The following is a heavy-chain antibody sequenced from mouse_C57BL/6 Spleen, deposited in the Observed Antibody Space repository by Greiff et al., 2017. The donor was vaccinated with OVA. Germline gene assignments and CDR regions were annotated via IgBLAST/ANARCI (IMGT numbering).Heavy chain of an antibody. CDR1: GYTFTSYW. Sequence: QVQLQQPGAELVKPGASVKLSCKASGYTFTSYWMHWVKQRPGQGLEWIGMIHPNSGSTNYNEKFKSKATLTVDKSSSTAYMQLSSLTSEDSAVYYCARWEIYYGDDECYAMADWGQGTSVTVSA. CDR2: IHPNSGST. CDR3: ARWEIYYGDDECYAMAD. D-gene: IGHD2-2*01. J-gene: IGHJ4*01. V-gene: IGHV1-64*01.